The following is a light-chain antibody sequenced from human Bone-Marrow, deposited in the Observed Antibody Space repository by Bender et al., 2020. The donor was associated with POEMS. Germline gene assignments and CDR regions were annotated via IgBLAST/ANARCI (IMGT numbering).Light chain of an antibody. CDR3: HSYDNTLSGWV. Sequence: QSVLTQPPSASGTPGQRVTISCSGGSSNIGAHAVNWYQHLPGTAPKLLIYSSHRRPSEVPDRFSGSRSGTSASLAISGLQSEDEADYYCHSYDNTLSGWVFGGGTNLTVL. CDR2: SSH. CDR1: SSNIGAHA. J-gene: IGLJ3*02. V-gene: IGLV1-44*01.